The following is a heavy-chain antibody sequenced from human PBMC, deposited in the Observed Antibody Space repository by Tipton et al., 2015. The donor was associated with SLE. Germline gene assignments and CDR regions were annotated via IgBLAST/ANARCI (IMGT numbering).Heavy chain of an antibody. D-gene: IGHD2-21*02. CDR2: IHYSETIHYTGIT. CDR1: GASISTTSYL. J-gene: IGHJ4*02. V-gene: IGHV4-39*07. CDR3: ARDHEDCGGDCRYFDY. Sequence: GLVKPSETLSLTCSVSGASISTTSYLWGWIRQPPGKGLEWIGTIHYSETIHYTGITDYSPSLQSRVTISVDTFEKQFSLELRSVTAADTALYYCARDHEDCGGDCRYFDYWGQGTLVTVTS.